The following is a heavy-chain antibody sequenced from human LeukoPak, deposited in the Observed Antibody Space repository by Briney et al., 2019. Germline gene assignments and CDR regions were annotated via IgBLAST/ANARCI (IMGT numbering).Heavy chain of an antibody. D-gene: IGHD3-3*01. CDR2: ISGSGGST. J-gene: IGHJ4*02. CDR3: AKVLRFLEWLPFDY. Sequence: GGSLRLSCAASGFTFSSYAMSWVRQAPGKGLGWVSAISGSGGSTYYADSVKGRFTISRDNSKNTLYLQMNSLRAEDTAVYYCAKVLRFLEWLPFDYWGQGTLVTVSS. V-gene: IGHV3-23*01. CDR1: GFTFSSYA.